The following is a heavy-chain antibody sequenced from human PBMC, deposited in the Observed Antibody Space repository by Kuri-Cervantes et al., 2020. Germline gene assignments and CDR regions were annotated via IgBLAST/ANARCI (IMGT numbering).Heavy chain of an antibody. V-gene: IGHV3-23*01. J-gene: IGHJ4*02. CDR2: ISGSGCST. CDR1: GDSVSSDVYH. Sequence: ETLSLTCTVSGDSVSSDVYHLSWIRQPPGKGLEWVSAISGSGCSTYYADSVKGRFTISRDNSKNTLYLQMNSLRAEDTAVYYCAKELCGGDCYEWGQGTLVTVSS. CDR3: AKELCGGDCYE. D-gene: IGHD2-21*02.